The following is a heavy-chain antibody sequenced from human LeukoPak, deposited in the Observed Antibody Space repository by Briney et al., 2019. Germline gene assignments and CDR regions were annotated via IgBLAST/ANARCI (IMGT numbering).Heavy chain of an antibody. CDR2: INPNSGGT. J-gene: IGHJ5*02. D-gene: IGHD6-13*01. CDR1: GYTFTGYY. CDR3: ARDAGYSSSNWFDP. Sequence: ASVKVSCKASGYTFTGYYMHWVRQAPGQGLEWMGWINPNSGGTNYAQKFQGRVTMTRDTSISTAYMELSRLRSDDTAVYYCARDAGYSSSNWFDPWGQGTLVTVSS. V-gene: IGHV1-2*02.